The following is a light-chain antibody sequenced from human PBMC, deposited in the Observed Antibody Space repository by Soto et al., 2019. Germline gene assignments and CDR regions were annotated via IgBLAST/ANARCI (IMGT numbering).Light chain of an antibody. V-gene: IGLV2-14*03. CDR1: SSDVGGYNY. CDR2: DVN. Sequence: ALTQPASVSGSPGQSITISCAGTSSDVGGYNYVSWYQQHPGKVPRLIISDVNKRPSGVSDRFSGSKSGNTASLTISGLQAEDEADYYCASFTRSVTVVFGGGTKVTVL. CDR3: ASFTRSVTVV. J-gene: IGLJ2*01.